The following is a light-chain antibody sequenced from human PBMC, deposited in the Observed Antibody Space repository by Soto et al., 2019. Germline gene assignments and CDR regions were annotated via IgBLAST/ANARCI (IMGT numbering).Light chain of an antibody. CDR1: QGIGVW. CDR2: QTS. J-gene: IGKJ3*01. CDR3: QQSSSYSVFT. V-gene: IGKV1-5*03. Sequence: DIQMTQSPSTLSASVGDRVIITSRASQGIGVWLALYQQKPGKAPKLLIYQTSTLESGVPSRFGGSGSGTEFTLTISCLQPDNFATYDCQQSSSYSVFTFGPGTKVDIK.